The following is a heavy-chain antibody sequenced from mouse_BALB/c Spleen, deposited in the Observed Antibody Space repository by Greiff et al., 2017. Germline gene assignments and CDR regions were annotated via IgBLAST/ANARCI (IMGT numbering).Heavy chain of an antibody. CDR1: GFTFSSYA. J-gene: IGHJ3*01. CDR3: ARAAGFAY. V-gene: IGHV5-9-4*01. CDR2: ISSGGSYT. Sequence: EAQGVESGGGLVKPGGSLKLSCAASGFTFSSYAMSWVRQSPEKRLEWVAEISSGGSYTYYPDTVTGRFTISRDNAKNTLYLEMSSLRSEDTAMYYCARAAGFAYWGQGTLVTVSA. D-gene: IGHD1-2*01.